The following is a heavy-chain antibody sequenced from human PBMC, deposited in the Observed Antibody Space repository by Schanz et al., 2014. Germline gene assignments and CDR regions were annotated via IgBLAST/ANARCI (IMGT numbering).Heavy chain of an antibody. Sequence: EVELVESGGGLVLPGGSLRLSCAASGFTFSTYAMSWVRQAPGKGLEWVSGISGSGGSSYYADSVKGRFTISRDNAKSSLFLQMNSLRAEDTAVYYCVREVGAAAGLAWGLDYWGRGTLVTVSS. CDR3: VREVGAAAGLAWGLDY. V-gene: IGHV3-23*04. CDR1: GFTFSTYA. CDR2: ISGSGGSS. J-gene: IGHJ4*02. D-gene: IGHD6-13*01.